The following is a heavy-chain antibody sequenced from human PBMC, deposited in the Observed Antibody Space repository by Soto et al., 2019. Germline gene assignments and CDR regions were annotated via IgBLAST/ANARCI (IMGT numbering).Heavy chain of an antibody. Sequence: PSQTLSLTCAISGDSVSSNSAAWNWIRQSPSRGLEWLGRTYYRSKWYNDYAVSVKSRITINPDTSKNQFSLQLNSVTPEDTAVYYCARGYYYDSSGYYTQGYYYYAMDVWGQGTTVTVSS. D-gene: IGHD3-22*01. CDR3: ARGYYYDSSGYYTQGYYYYAMDV. CDR2: TYYRSKWYN. J-gene: IGHJ6*02. CDR1: GDSVSSNSAA. V-gene: IGHV6-1*01.